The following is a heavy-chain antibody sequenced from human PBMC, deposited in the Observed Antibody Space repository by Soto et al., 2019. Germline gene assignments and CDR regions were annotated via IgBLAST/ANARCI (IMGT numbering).Heavy chain of an antibody. CDR1: GFTFRSYV. Sequence: QVQLVESGGGVVQPGTSLRVSCVGSGFTFRSYVIHWVRQAPGKGLEWVALTSYDGSDKYYDDSVRGRFTISRDNSSNTVDPQMDSLRLEDTALYYCARWGTTGGLDVWGQGTLVSVSS. CDR3: ARWGTTGGLDV. J-gene: IGHJ1*01. V-gene: IGHV3-30*19. D-gene: IGHD3-16*01. CDR2: TSYDGSDK.